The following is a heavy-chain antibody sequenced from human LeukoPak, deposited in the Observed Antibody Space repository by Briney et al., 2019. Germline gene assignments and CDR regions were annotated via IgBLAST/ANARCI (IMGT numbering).Heavy chain of an antibody. CDR2: IIPIFGTA. Sequence: SVKASCKASGGTFSSYAISWVRQAPGQGLEWMGGIIPIFGTANYAQKFQGRVTITADESTSTAYMELSSLRSEDTAVYYCAVAISDYDFWSGYPRRPYYFDYWGQGTLVTVSS. V-gene: IGHV1-69*01. D-gene: IGHD3-3*01. J-gene: IGHJ4*02. CDR1: GGTFSSYA. CDR3: AVAISDYDFWSGYPRRPYYFDY.